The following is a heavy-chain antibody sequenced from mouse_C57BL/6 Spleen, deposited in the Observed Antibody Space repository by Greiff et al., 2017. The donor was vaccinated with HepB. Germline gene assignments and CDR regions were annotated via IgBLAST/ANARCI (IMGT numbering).Heavy chain of an antibody. J-gene: IGHJ4*01. CDR3: ARWDDYDLYYAMDY. V-gene: IGHV1-81*01. CDR1: GYTFTSYG. Sequence: QVQLQQSGAELARPGASVKLSCKASGYTFTSYGISWVKQRTGQGLEWIGEIYPRSGNTYYNEKFKGKATLTADKSSSTAYMELRSLTSEDSAVYFWARWDDYDLYYAMDYWGQGTSVTVSS. CDR2: IYPRSGNT. D-gene: IGHD2-4*01.